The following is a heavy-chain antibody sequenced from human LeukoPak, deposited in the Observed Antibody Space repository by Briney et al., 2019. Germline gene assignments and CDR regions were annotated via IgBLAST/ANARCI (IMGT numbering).Heavy chain of an antibody. V-gene: IGHV3-23*01. CDR1: GFTFSSYD. J-gene: IGHJ4*02. Sequence: GGSLRLSCAASGFTFSSYDMNWVRQAPGKGLEWVSGISSSGGSTHYADSVKGRFTISRDNSRSTLYLQMNSLRAEDTAVYYCARDERYFVEGYFDYWGQGTLVTVSS. D-gene: IGHD3-9*01. CDR2: ISSSGGST. CDR3: ARDERYFVEGYFDY.